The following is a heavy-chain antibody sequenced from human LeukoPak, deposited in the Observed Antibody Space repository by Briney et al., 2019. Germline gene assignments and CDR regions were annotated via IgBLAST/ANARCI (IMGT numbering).Heavy chain of an antibody. CDR1: GGSISSGGYY. Sequence: SETLSLTCTASGGSISSGGYYWSWIRQHPGKGLEWIGYIYYSGSTYYNPSLKSRVTISVDTSKNQFSLKLSSVTAADTAVYYCARRVVVPAANLGYNWFDPWGQGTLVTVSS. CDR2: IYYSGST. D-gene: IGHD2-2*01. CDR3: ARRVVVPAANLGYNWFDP. J-gene: IGHJ5*02. V-gene: IGHV4-31*03.